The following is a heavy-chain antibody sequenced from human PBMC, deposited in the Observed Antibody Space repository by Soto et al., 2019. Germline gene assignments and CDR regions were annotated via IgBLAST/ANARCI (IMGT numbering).Heavy chain of an antibody. CDR1: GGSISSSSYY. Sequence: SETLSLTCTVSGGSISSSSYYWGWIRQPPGKGLEWIGSIYYSGSTYYNPSLKSRVTISVDTSKNQFSLKLSSVTAADTAVYYCARHLSIAVAGDLYYFDYWGQGTLVTVSS. CDR3: ARHLSIAVAGDLYYFDY. V-gene: IGHV4-39*01. D-gene: IGHD6-19*01. J-gene: IGHJ4*02. CDR2: IYYSGST.